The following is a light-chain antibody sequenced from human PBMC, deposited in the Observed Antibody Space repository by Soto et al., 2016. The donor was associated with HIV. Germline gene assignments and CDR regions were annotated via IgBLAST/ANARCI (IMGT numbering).Light chain of an antibody. V-gene: IGLV3-1*01. J-gene: IGLJ1*01. CDR3: QAWDSSTTLYV. CDR1: KLGDKY. CDR2: QDT. Sequence: SYELTQPPSVSVSPGQTASITCSGDKLGDKYASWYQQKPGQSPVVVIYQDTKRSSGIPERFSGSNSGDTATLTISGTQAIGEADYYCQAWDSSTTLYVFGTGTKVTVL.